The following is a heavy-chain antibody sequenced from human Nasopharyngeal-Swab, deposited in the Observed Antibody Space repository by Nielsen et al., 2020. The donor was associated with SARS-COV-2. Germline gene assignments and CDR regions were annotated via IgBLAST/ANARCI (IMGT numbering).Heavy chain of an antibody. CDR1: GFSFSTYW. CDR3: ARQGVFVPAYFHQYYMDV. V-gene: IGHV3-7*03. Sequence: GESLKISCTASGFSFSTYWMTWVRQTPGKGLEWVANIKQDGSENYYVDSLKGRFTVSRDNPKNLLYLQVNSLRAEDTAVYYCARQGVFVPAYFHQYYMDVWGKGTTVTVSS. CDR2: IKQDGSEN. D-gene: IGHD3-16*02. J-gene: IGHJ6*03.